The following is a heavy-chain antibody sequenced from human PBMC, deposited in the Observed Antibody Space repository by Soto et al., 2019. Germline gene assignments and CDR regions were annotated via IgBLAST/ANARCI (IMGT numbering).Heavy chain of an antibody. CDR3: SLIRGVMGY. V-gene: IGHV3-72*01. D-gene: IGHD3-10*01. CDR2: TKDKFYSFAS. Sequence: EVQLVESGGGLVQPGGSLRLSCATAGFTFSDYLVNWVRQAPGKGLEWIGRTKDKFYSFASQYGASVQGRFTISRDDSASSVYLQIDGLKSEDTAVYYCSLIRGVMGYWGQGPLVTVSS. J-gene: IGHJ4*02. CDR1: GFTFSDYL.